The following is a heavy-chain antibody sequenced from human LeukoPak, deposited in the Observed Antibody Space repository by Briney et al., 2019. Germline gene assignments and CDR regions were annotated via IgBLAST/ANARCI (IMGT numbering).Heavy chain of an antibody. CDR3: AKDSQDWNHHYFDY. CDR2: ISSSGSTI. CDR1: GFTFSDYY. J-gene: IGHJ4*02. V-gene: IGHV3-11*01. D-gene: IGHD1-1*01. Sequence: GGSLRLSCAASGFTFSDYYMSRIRQAPGKGLEWVPYISSSGSTIYYADSVKGRFTISRDNAKNSLYLQMNSLGAEDTAVYYCAKDSQDWNHHYFDYWGQGTLVTVSS.